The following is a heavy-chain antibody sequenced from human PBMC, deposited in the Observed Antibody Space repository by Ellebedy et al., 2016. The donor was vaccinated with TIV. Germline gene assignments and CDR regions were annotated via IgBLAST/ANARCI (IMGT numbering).Heavy chain of an antibody. D-gene: IGHD6-13*01. J-gene: IGHJ5*02. Sequence: GEPLKISCAASGFIFSDYYMSWIRQAPGKGLEWVSYISSSGTTIYYADSVKGRFTISRDNAKNSLYLQMNSLRADDTAVYYCARDARFIDQQHNWFDPWGQGTLGTVSS. CDR1: GFIFSDYY. CDR3: ARDARFIDQQHNWFDP. V-gene: IGHV3-11*01. CDR2: ISSSGTTI.